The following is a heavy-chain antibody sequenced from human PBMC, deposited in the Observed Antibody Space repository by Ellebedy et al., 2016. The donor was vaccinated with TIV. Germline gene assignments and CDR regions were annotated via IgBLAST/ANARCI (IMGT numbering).Heavy chain of an antibody. D-gene: IGHD2/OR15-2a*01. CDR1: GFTFSYYW. Sequence: PGGSLRLSCATSGFTFSYYWMHWVRQAPGKGLEWVSRISRDGDIRGYADSVRGRFTITRDNAKNSLSLQMDSLRAEDTAVYYCATDRGEDGLLSFFDFWGHGTLVTVST. J-gene: IGHJ4*01. V-gene: IGHV3-74*01. CDR2: ISRDGDIR. CDR3: ATDRGEDGLLSFFDF.